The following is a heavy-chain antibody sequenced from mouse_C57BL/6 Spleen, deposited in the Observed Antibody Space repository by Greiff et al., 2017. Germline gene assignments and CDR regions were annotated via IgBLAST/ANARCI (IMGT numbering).Heavy chain of an antibody. V-gene: IGHV1-82*01. J-gene: IGHJ2*01. CDR2: IYPGDGDT. CDR1: GYAFSSSW. D-gene: IGHD2-2*01. CDR3: ASLYGYDYFDY. Sequence: VQLQQSGPELVKPGASVKISCKASGYAFSSSWMNWVKQRPGKGLEWIGRIYPGDGDTNYNGKFKGKATLTADKSSSTAYMQLSSLTSEDSAVSYCASLYGYDYFDYWGQGTTLTVSS.